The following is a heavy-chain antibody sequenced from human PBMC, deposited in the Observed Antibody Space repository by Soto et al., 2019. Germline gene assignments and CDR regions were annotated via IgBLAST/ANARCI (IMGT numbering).Heavy chain of an antibody. CDR2: ISSNGGST. CDR1: GFTFISYA. D-gene: IGHD2-15*01. CDR3: VKDACCSGGSCYSNWFDP. J-gene: IGHJ5*02. V-gene: IGHV3-64D*06. Sequence: GSSLRLSCSASGFTFISYAMHWVRQAPGKGLEYVSSISSNGGSTYYADSVKGRFTISRDNSKNTLYLQMSSLRAEDTAVYYCVKDACCSGGSCYSNWFDPWGQGTLVTVYS.